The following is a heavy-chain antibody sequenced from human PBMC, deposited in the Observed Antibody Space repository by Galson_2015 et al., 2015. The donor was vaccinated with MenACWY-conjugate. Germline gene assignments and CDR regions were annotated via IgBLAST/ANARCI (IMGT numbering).Heavy chain of an antibody. CDR2: IYPGDSDT. CDR3: ARRVGYNWDY. J-gene: IGHJ4*02. V-gene: IGHV5-51*01. Sequence: QSGAEVTKPGESLTISCTTSGYTFTSYWIGWVRQMPGKGLEWMGVIYPGDSDTKYSPSFQGQVTISADKSITTAYLQWSSLKASDTAMYYCARRVGYNWDYWGQGTLVTVSS. D-gene: IGHD5-24*01. CDR1: GYTFTSYW.